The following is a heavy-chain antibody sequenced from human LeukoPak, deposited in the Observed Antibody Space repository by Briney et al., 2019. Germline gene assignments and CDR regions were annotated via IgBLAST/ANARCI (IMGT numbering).Heavy chain of an antibody. CDR3: ARDLFFSDAGYSSGWRAEYFHH. CDR1: GFIFSNYG. J-gene: IGHJ1*01. Sequence: PGGSLRLSCSASGFIFSNYGMYWVRQAPGKGLEFVSAISSDGDNTFYADPVKGRFTISRDNSKNTLYLQTSSLRGEDTAVYYCARDLFFSDAGYSSGWRAEYFHHWGQGTLVTVSS. D-gene: IGHD6-19*01. V-gene: IGHV3-64D*06. CDR2: ISSDGDNT.